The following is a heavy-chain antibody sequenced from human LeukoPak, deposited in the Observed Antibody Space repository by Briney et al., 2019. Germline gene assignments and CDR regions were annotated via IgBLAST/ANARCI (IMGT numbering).Heavy chain of an antibody. CDR2: ISSSGSTI. Sequence: GGSLRLSCAASGFTFSSYAMSWIRQAPGKGLEWVSYISSSGSTIYYADSAKGRFTISRDNAKNSLYLQMNSLRVEDTAVYYCAKLAKYFYGSETYYFFEHWGQGTPVTASS. CDR1: GFTFSSYA. CDR3: AKLAKYFYGSETYYFFEH. J-gene: IGHJ4*02. V-gene: IGHV3-11*04. D-gene: IGHD3-10*01.